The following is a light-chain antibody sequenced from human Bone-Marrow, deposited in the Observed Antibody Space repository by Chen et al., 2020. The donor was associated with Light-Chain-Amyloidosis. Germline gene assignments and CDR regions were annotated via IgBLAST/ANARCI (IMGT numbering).Light chain of an antibody. CDR3: QAWDTSSAP. V-gene: IGLV3-1*01. CDR2: QDN. CDR1: KLGDRY. J-gene: IGLJ2*01. Sequence: SYELTQPPSLYVSPGQTARLTCSGEKLGDRYACWYQQKPGQSPVLVIQQDNKRPSGIPERFSGSTSGNIATLTISGTQTEDEAVYYCQAWDTSSAPFGGGTKLTV.